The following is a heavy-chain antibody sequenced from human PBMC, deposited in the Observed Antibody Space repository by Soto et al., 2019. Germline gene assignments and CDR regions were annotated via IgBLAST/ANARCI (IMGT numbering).Heavy chain of an antibody. D-gene: IGHD5-12*01. CDR2: IIPIFGTA. J-gene: IGHJ4*02. CDR1: GGTFSSYA. CDR3: GRVGIVATNHETTYYFDY. Sequence: ASVKVSCKASGGTFSSYAISWVRQAPGQGLEWMGGIIPIFGTANYSQKFQGRVAITADESTSTAYMELSSLRSEDTAVYYCGRVGIVATNHETTYYFDYWGQGTLVTVSS. V-gene: IGHV1-69*13.